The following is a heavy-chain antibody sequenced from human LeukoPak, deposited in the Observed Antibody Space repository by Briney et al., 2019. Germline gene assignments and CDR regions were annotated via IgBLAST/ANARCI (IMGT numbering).Heavy chain of an antibody. D-gene: IGHD1/OR15-1a*01. CDR2: TSSSSGII. J-gene: IGHJ5*02. CDR1: GFTFSNYN. Sequence: GGSLRLSCAASGFTFSNYNMNWVRQAPGKGLEWVSYTSSSSGIIYYADSVKGRFTISRDNAKNSLYLQMDSLRVEDTAVYYCATDFNKGFDPWGQGTLVTVSS. CDR3: ATDFNKGFDP. V-gene: IGHV3-48*04.